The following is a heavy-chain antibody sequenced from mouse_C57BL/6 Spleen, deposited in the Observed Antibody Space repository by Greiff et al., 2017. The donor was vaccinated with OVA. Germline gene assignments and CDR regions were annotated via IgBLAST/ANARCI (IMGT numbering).Heavy chain of an antibody. CDR1: GYSITSGYY. CDR3: ARGGYFDV. J-gene: IGHJ1*03. V-gene: IGHV3-6*01. CDR2: ISYDGSN. Sequence: VQLKESGPGLVKPSQSLSLTCSVTGYSITSGYYWNWLRQFPGNKLEWMGYISYDGSNNYNPSLKNRISITRDTSKNQFFLKLNSVTTEDTATYYCARGGYFDVWGTGTTVTVSS.